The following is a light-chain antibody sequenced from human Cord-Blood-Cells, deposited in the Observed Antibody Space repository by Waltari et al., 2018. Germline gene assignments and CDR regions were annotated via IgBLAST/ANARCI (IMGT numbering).Light chain of an antibody. CDR1: SSDVGSYNL. CDR2: EGS. Sequence: QSALTQPASVSGSPGQSITISCTGTSSDVGSYNLVSWYQQHPGKAPKLMIYEGSKRPSGVSNRCSGSKSGNTASLTISGLQAEDEADYYCCSYAGSSTFNWVFGGGTKLTVL. V-gene: IGLV2-23*03. J-gene: IGLJ3*02. CDR3: CSYAGSSTFNWV.